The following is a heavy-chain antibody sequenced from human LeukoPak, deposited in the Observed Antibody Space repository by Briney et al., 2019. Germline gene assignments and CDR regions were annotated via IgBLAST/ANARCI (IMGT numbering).Heavy chain of an antibody. Sequence: SETLSLTCAVYGGSFSGYYWSWIRQPPGKGLEWIGEINHSGSTNYNPSLKSRVTISVDTSKNQFSLKLCSVTAADTAVYYCARGCYLSTSCQGPWFDPWGQGTLVTVSS. CDR3: ARGCYLSTSCQGPWFDP. J-gene: IGHJ5*02. CDR1: GGSFSGYY. D-gene: IGHD2-2*01. CDR2: INHSGST. V-gene: IGHV4-34*01.